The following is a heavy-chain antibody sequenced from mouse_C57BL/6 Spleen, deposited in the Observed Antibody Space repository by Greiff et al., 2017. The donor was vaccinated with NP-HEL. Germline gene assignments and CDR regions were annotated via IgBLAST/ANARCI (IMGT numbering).Heavy chain of an antibody. J-gene: IGHJ3*01. Sequence: QVQLQQPGAELVKPGASVKMSCKASGYTFTSYWITWVKQRPGQGLEWIGDIYPGSGSTNYNEKFKSKATLTVDTSSSTAYMQLSSLTSEDSAVYDSESSSDGYTWFAYWGKATLVTVSA. CDR1: GYTFTSYW. D-gene: IGHD2-3*01. CDR2: IYPGSGST. V-gene: IGHV1-55*01. CDR3: ESSSDGYTWFAY.